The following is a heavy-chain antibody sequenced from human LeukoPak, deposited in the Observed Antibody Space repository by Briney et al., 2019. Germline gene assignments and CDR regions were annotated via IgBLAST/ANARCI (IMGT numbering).Heavy chain of an antibody. Sequence: GGSLRLSCAASGFTVSSNYMSWVRQAPGKGLEWVSIIYSSGGPYYADSVKGRFTIPRDNSKNTLYLQMNSLRAEDTAVYYCARAATGDHDAFDIWGQGTMVTVSS. J-gene: IGHJ3*02. CDR3: ARAATGDHDAFDI. V-gene: IGHV3-53*01. CDR1: GFTVSSNY. CDR2: IYSSGGP. D-gene: IGHD7-27*01.